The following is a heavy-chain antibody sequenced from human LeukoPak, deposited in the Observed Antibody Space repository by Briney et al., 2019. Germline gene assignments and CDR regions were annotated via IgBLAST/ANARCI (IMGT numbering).Heavy chain of an antibody. D-gene: IGHD2-15*01. CDR3: ARGPTGWDIVVVVAAPYYYGMDV. CDR1: GGTFSSYA. V-gene: IGHV1-69*13. CDR2: IIPIFGTA. J-gene: IGHJ6*02. Sequence: GASVKVSCKASGGTFSSYAISWVRQAPGQGLEWMGGIIPIFGTANYAQKFQGRVTITADESTSTAYMELSSLRSEDMAVYYCARGPTGWDIVVVVAAPYYYGMDVWGQGTTVTVSS.